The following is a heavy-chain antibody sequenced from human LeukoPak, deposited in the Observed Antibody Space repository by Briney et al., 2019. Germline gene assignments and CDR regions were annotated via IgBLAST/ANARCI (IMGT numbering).Heavy chain of an antibody. Sequence: GGSLRLSCAASGFTFSTYAMSWVRQAPGKGLEWVSGISGSGGSTYYADSVKGRFTISRDNSKNTLYLQMNSLRAEDTAVYYCARGGQWELRFDPWGQGTLVTVSS. J-gene: IGHJ5*02. CDR3: ARGGQWELRFDP. D-gene: IGHD1-26*01. CDR1: GFTFSTYA. V-gene: IGHV3-23*01. CDR2: ISGSGGST.